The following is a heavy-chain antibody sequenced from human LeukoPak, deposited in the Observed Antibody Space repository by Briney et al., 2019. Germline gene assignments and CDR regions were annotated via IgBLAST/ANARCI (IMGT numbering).Heavy chain of an antibody. CDR2: TYYRSKWYY. Sequence: SQTLSLTCAISGDSVSSNSAAWNWIRQSPSRGLEWLGRTYYRSKWYYDYAVSVKSRMTINPDTSKNQFSLQLNSLTPEDTAVYYCARGGSGWSVSLFDPWGRGALVTVSS. CDR1: GDSVSSNSAA. D-gene: IGHD6-13*01. V-gene: IGHV6-1*01. CDR3: ARGGSGWSVSLFDP. J-gene: IGHJ5*02.